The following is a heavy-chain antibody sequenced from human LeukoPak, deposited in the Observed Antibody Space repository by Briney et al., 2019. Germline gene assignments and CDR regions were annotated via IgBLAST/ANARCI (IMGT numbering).Heavy chain of an antibody. J-gene: IGHJ6*02. CDR3: ARPLYGSASPRIYGMDV. CDR2: ISGSGGST. Sequence: GGSLRLSCAASGFTFSSYAMSWVRQAPGKGLEWVSAISGSGGSTYYADSVKGRFTISRDNSKNTLSLQVNSLRVEDTAVYYCARPLYGSASPRIYGMDVWGQGTTVTVSS. V-gene: IGHV3-23*01. D-gene: IGHD3-10*01. CDR1: GFTFSSYA.